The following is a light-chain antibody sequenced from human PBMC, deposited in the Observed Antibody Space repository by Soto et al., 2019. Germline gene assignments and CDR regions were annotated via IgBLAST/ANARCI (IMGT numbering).Light chain of an antibody. CDR3: SSYTSGSTLVV. V-gene: IGLV2-14*01. J-gene: IGLJ2*01. CDR2: EVT. Sequence: QLVLTQPASVSGSPGQSITISCTGSSSDVGGYNYVSWYQQHPGKAPKLMIYEVTNRPSGVSNRFSGSKSGNTASLTISGLQAEDEADYYCSSYTSGSTLVVFGGGTKLTVL. CDR1: SSDVGGYNY.